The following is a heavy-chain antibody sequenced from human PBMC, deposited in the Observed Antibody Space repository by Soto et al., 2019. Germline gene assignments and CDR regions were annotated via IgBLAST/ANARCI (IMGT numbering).Heavy chain of an antibody. CDR1: GYTFSNYG. J-gene: IGHJ5*02. CDR2: ISLYSDGT. Sequence: ASVKVSCKTSGYTFSNYGITWVRQAPGQPLEWLGWISLYSDGTNYAQKFEGRVSMTTDTSTTTAYMELRSLGSDDTAVYYCARVVPGAEAWFGPWGQGTLVTVSS. CDR3: ARVVPGAEAWFGP. D-gene: IGHD2-2*01. V-gene: IGHV1-18*01.